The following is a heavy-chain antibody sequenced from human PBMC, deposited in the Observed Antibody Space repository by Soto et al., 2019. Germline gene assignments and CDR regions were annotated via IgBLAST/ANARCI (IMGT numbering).Heavy chain of an antibody. CDR2: ISYDGSNK. V-gene: IGHV3-30-3*01. CDR3: VKDPGRGSGWYYFDY. D-gene: IGHD6-19*01. J-gene: IGHJ4*02. Sequence: PGGSLRLSCAASGFTFSSYAMHWVRQAPGKGLEWVAVISYDGSNKYYADSVKGRFTISRDNSKNTLYLQMSSLRAEDTAVYYCVKDPGRGSGWYYFDYWGQGTLVTVSS. CDR1: GFTFSSYA.